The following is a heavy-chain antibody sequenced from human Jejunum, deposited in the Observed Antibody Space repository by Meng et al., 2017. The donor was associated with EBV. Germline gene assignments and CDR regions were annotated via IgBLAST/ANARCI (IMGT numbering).Heavy chain of an antibody. CDR3: AKESSATKFFDY. CDR2: ITYSGGTT. CDR1: GFTFSTSD. Sequence: EGPLLASGGGSVQPGGSLRLSCVASGFTFSTSDMSWVRQAPGMGLQWVSGITYSGGTTYYADSVKGRFAISRDNSKNTVSLQMNSLRAEDTAVYYCAKESSATKFFDYWGQGTLVTVSS. D-gene: IGHD3-22*01. V-gene: IGHV3-23*01. J-gene: IGHJ4*02.